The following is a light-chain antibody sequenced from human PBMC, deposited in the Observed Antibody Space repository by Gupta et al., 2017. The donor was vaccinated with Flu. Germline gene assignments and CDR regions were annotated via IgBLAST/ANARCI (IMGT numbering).Light chain of an antibody. V-gene: IGKV1-39*01. J-gene: IGKJ5*01. CDR2: AAS. Sequence: DIQMTQSPSSLSASVGDRVTITCRASQSIISYLNWYQQKPGKAPKLLIYAASSVQSGVPSRFSGSGSGTDFTLTISRLQPVDFATYYCQQRYSTPVTFGQGTRLEIK. CDR1: QSIISY. CDR3: QQRYSTPVT.